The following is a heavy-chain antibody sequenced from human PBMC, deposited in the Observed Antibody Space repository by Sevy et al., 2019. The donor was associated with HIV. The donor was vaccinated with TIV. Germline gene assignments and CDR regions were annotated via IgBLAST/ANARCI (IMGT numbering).Heavy chain of an antibody. Sequence: GGYLRLSCATSGFTFSNYWMHWVRLLPGKGLEWVSRITRDGSSTSYADSVKGRFTISRDNAKNTLHLQMISLRAEDSALYYCVRDNLGYTYGYASVWGQGSLVIVSS. J-gene: IGHJ4*02. D-gene: IGHD5-18*01. CDR2: ITRDGSST. V-gene: IGHV3-74*01. CDR1: GFTFSNYW. CDR3: VRDNLGYTYGYASV.